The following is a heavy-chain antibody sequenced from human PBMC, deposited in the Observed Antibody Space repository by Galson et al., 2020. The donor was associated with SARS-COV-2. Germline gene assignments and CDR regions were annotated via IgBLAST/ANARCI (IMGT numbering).Heavy chain of an antibody. CDR3: ARGALGYTTVTYFDY. CDR2: ILPILHRA. Sequence: LVKVSCKASGGAFSSYVFSWVRQAPGQGLEWMGGILPILHRARYAQKFQGRVTITADESTSTAYMELSRLSSEDTAAYFCARGALGYTTVTYFDYWGRGTLVTVSS. J-gene: IGHJ4*02. V-gene: IGHV1-69*10. D-gene: IGHD5-12*01. CDR1: GGAFSSYV.